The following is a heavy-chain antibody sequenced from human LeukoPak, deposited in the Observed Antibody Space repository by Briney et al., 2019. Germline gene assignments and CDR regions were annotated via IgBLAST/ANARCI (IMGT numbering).Heavy chain of an antibody. D-gene: IGHD5-24*01. CDR3: ARKVDGISSWFDP. V-gene: IGHV1-18*01. J-gene: IGHJ5*02. Sequence: ASVKVSCKASGYTFTSYGISWVRQAPGQGLEWMGWISAYNGDTNSAQKLQGRVTMTTDTSTSTAYMELRSLRPDDTAVYYCARKVDGISSWFDPWGQGTLVTVSS. CDR1: GYTFTSYG. CDR2: ISAYNGDT.